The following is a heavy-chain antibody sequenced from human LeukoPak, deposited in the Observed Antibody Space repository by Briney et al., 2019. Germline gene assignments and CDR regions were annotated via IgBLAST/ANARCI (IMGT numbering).Heavy chain of an antibody. V-gene: IGHV3-23*01. D-gene: IGHD6-6*01. Sequence: PGGSLRLSCAASGFTLRNYGMSWVRQAPGKGLEWVSGISTTGGSTYYADSVKGRFTISRDNSKNTLYLQMNSLRAEDTAVYYCAKPPLGSSIPGRRSYYFESWGQGTLATVSS. CDR2: ISTTGGST. CDR1: GFTLRNYG. CDR3: AKPPLGSSIPGRRSYYFES. J-gene: IGHJ4*02.